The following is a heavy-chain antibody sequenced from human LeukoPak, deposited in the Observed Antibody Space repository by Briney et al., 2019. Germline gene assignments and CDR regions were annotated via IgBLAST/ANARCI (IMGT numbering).Heavy chain of an antibody. CDR1: GFTFSGFW. J-gene: IGHJ4*02. D-gene: IGHD5-24*01. CDR2: IYSGGST. CDR3: ASRDGYNYN. Sequence: PGGSLRLSCAVSGFTFSGFWMSWSRQAPGKGLEWVSVIYSGGSTYYADSVKGRFTISRDDSKNTLYLQMNSLRAEDTAVYYCASRDGYNYNWGQGTLVIVSS. V-gene: IGHV3-53*01.